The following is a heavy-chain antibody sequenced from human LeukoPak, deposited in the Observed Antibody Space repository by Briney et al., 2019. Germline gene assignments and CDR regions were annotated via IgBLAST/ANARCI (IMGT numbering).Heavy chain of an antibody. D-gene: IGHD2-15*01. J-gene: IGHJ6*03. CDR3: ARHLDWQLLRRYYYYYMDV. CDR2: IYYSGST. Sequence: SETLSLTCTVSGGSISSGGYYWSWIRLHPGKGLEWIGYIYYSGSTYYNPSLKSRVTISVDTSKNQFSLKLSSVTAADTAVYYCARHLDWQLLRRYYYYYMDVWGKGTTVTVSS. V-gene: IGHV4-31*03. CDR1: GGSISSGGYY.